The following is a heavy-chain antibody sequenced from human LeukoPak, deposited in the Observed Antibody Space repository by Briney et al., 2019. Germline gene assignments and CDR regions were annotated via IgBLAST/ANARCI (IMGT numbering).Heavy chain of an antibody. J-gene: IGHJ2*01. Sequence: SETLSLTCTVSGGSINNYYWSWIRQPPGKGLEWIGYIYYSGITNYNPSLKSRVTISVDTSKNQFSLKLSSVTAADTAVYHCARYCCADCYSGNWYLDLWGRGTLVTVSS. CDR1: GGSINNYY. CDR3: ARYCCADCYSGNWYLDL. CDR2: IYYSGIT. D-gene: IGHD2-21*02. V-gene: IGHV4-59*01.